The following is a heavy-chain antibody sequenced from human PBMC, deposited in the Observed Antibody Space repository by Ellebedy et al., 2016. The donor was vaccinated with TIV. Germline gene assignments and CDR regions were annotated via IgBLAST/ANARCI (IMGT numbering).Heavy chain of an antibody. Sequence: ASVKVSCXASGYAFSGHYIDWVRQAPGQGLEWMGRINPNSGGTNFAQKFQGRVTMTRDTSISTAYMELTRLRFDDTAMDYCARGQSYWGQGTLVTVSS. V-gene: IGHV1-2*06. CDR1: GYAFSGHY. CDR3: ARGQSY. CDR2: INPNSGGT. J-gene: IGHJ4*02.